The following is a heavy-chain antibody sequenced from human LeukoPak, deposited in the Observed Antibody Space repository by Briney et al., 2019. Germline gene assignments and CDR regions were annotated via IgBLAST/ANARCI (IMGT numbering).Heavy chain of an antibody. CDR1: GFTFSSYA. D-gene: IGHD3-9*01. J-gene: IGHJ4*02. V-gene: IGHV3-30-3*01. Sequence: QAGGSLRLSCAASGFTFSSYAMHWVRQAPGKGLEWVAVISYDGSNKYYADSVKGRFTISRDNSKNTLYLQMNSLRAEDTAVYYCAKDPSFDWLFRPTDYWGQGTLVTVSS. CDR2: ISYDGSNK. CDR3: AKDPSFDWLFRPTDY.